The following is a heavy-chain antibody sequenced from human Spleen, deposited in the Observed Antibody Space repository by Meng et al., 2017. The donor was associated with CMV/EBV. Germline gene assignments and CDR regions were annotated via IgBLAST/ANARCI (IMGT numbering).Heavy chain of an antibody. J-gene: IGHJ4*02. D-gene: IGHD2/OR15-2a*01. Sequence: SCKAFGYTFTSSSMHWVRQAPGQSLASMGIIHPCGGSTIYAQTFQGRVTMTRDTSTSTAYMALSSLISEDTAVYYCSRVGIYGLFDYWGQGTLVTVSS. CDR2: IHPCGGST. CDR1: GYTFTSSS. V-gene: IGHV1-46*01. CDR3: SRVGIYGLFDY.